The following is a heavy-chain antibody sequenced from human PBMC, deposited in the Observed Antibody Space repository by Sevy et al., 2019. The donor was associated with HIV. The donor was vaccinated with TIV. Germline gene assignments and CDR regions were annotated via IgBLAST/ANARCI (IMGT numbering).Heavy chain of an antibody. Sequence: GGSLRLSRAASGFTFSDYTIHWVRQAPGKGLEWVAVISYDGSRTSYADSVKGRFTISRDNSKNTLFLQMNSLRAADTAVYYCTRVRGLLGWFDSWGQGTLVTVSS. CDR1: GFTFSDYT. CDR3: TRVRGLLGWFDS. CDR2: ISYDGSRT. D-gene: IGHD3-10*01. J-gene: IGHJ5*01. V-gene: IGHV3-30*04.